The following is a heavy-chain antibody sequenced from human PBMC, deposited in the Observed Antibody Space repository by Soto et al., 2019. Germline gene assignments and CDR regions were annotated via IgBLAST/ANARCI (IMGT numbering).Heavy chain of an antibody. D-gene: IGHD3-16*01. V-gene: IGHV3-23*01. CDR3: AKRGGYYYDY. Sequence: EVQLLESGGGLVQPGGSLRLSCKASGFTFSSYDMSWVRQAPGKGLEWVSAVSANGGRTYYADSVKGRLSNYRDNSKNTVYLQMSSLRDEDTAVYYCAKRGGYYYDYWGQGTLVTVSS. J-gene: IGHJ4*02. CDR2: VSANGGRT. CDR1: GFTFSSYD.